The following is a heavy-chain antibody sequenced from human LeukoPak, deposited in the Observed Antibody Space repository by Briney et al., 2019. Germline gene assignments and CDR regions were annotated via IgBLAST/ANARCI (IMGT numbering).Heavy chain of an antibody. D-gene: IGHD6-6*01. CDR1: GGTFSSYA. J-gene: IGHJ5*02. V-gene: IGHV1-69*04. CDR2: IIPILGIA. Sequence: SVKVSCKASGGTFSSYAISWVRRAPGQGLEWMGRIIPILGIANYAQKFQGRVTITADKSTSTAYMELSSLRSEDTAVYYCARDLMSSIAALDDPWGQGTLVTVSS. CDR3: ARDLMSSIAALDDP.